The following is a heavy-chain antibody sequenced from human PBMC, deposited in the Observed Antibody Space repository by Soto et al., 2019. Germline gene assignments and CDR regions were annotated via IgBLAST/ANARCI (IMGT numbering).Heavy chain of an antibody. D-gene: IGHD6-6*01. Sequence: SETLSLTCTVSGGSISSYYWSWVRQPPGKGLEWIGYIYYSGSTNYNPSLKSRVTISVDTSKNQFSLKLSSVTAADTAVYYCASLVYYYYGMDVWGQGTTVTV. J-gene: IGHJ6*02. CDR2: IYYSGST. V-gene: IGHV4-59*01. CDR3: ASLVYYYYGMDV. CDR1: GGSISSYY.